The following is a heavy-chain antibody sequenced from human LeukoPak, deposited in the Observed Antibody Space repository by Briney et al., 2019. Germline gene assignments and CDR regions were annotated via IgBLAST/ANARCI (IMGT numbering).Heavy chain of an antibody. Sequence: SETLSLTCTVSGGSISSSSYYWGWIRQPPGKGLEWIGSIYYSGSTYYNPSLKSRVTIPVDTSKNQFSLKLSSVTGADTAVYYCARWARSSGRYFDYWGQGTLVTVSS. CDR3: ARWARSSGRYFDY. CDR2: IYYSGST. D-gene: IGHD6-19*01. J-gene: IGHJ4*02. CDR1: GGSISSSSYY. V-gene: IGHV4-39*01.